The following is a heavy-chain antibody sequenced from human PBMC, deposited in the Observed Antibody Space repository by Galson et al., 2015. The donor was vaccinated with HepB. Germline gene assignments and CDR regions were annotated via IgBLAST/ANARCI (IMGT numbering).Heavy chain of an antibody. D-gene: IGHD6-13*01. J-gene: IGHJ3*02. CDR2: ISHSGST. CDR1: GGSFSGYY. Sequence: SETLSLTCAVHGGSFSGYYWSWIRHTPGKGLEWIGEISHSGSTNYNPPLKSRATISEDTSKKQFSLKVNSVTVADTAVYYCARLYEGGSSWFHGRPFDIWGQGTMVTVSS. V-gene: IGHV4-34*01. CDR3: ARLYEGGSSWFHGRPFDI.